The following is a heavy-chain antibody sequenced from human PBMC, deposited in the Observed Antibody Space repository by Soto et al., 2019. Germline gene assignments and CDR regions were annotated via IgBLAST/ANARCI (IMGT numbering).Heavy chain of an antibody. CDR3: ATEQVSCHYPPHYYYGMDV. Sequence: QVQLVQYGAEVKNPGASVKVSCKVSGYTLIKLSMYWVRQAPGKGVEWMGGFDPEDGETIYAQKLQGRVTMTEDTSTDTAYMELSSLRSEDSAVYYCATEQVSCHYPPHYYYGMDVWGQGTTVTAS. D-gene: IGHD1-26*01. CDR2: FDPEDGET. J-gene: IGHJ6*02. V-gene: IGHV1-24*01. CDR1: GYTLIKLS.